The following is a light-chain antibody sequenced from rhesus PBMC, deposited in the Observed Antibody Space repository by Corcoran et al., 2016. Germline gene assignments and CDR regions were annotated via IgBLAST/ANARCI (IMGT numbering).Light chain of an antibody. Sequence: DIQMTQSPSSLSASVGDTVTISCRASQGISSWLAWYQQKPGKAPKLLIYKASSLQSRVPSRFSGSGSGTDFTLTINRLQSEDSATYYCQQYSSSSWTFGQGTKVEIK. CDR2: KAS. J-gene: IGKJ1*01. V-gene: IGKV1-22*01. CDR1: QGISSW. CDR3: QQYSSSSWT.